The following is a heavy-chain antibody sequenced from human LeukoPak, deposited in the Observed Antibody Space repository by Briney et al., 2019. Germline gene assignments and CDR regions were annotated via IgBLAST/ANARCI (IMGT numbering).Heavy chain of an antibody. J-gene: IGHJ4*02. Sequence: GGSLRLSCAASGFTFSSYAMNGVRQAPGKGLEWVSAITGSGGSTYYADSVKGRFTISRDNFKNTLYLQMNSLRAEDTALYYCAKDLGDGYNYGYWGQGTLVTVSS. D-gene: IGHD5-24*01. CDR1: GFTFSSYA. CDR2: ITGSGGST. CDR3: AKDLGDGYNYGY. V-gene: IGHV3-23*01.